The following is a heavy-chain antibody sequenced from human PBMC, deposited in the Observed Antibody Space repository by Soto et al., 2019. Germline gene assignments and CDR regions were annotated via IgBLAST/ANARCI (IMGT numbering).Heavy chain of an antibody. Sequence: QVQLVESGGGVVQHGRSLRLSCAASGFTFSSYGMHWVRQAPGKGLEWVAVIWYDGSNKYYADSVKGRFTISRDNSKNTLYLQMNSLRAEDTAVYYCARVHKAYSSGWFPSQAFDYWGQGTLVTVSS. CDR3: ARVHKAYSSGWFPSQAFDY. V-gene: IGHV3-33*01. CDR2: IWYDGSNK. D-gene: IGHD6-19*01. J-gene: IGHJ4*02. CDR1: GFTFSSYG.